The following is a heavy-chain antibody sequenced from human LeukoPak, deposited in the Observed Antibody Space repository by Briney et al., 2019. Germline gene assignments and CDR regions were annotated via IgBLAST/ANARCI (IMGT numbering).Heavy chain of an antibody. J-gene: IGHJ3*02. CDR2: INSDGSST. CDR3: ARIRGYYDSSGYSYDAFDI. D-gene: IGHD3-22*01. Sequence: GGSLRPSCAASGFTFSSYWMHWVRQAPGKGLVWVSRINSDGSSTSYADSVKGRFTISRDNAKNTLYLQMNSLRAEDTAVYYCARIRGYYDSSGYSYDAFDIWGQGTMVTVSS. CDR1: GFTFSSYW. V-gene: IGHV3-74*01.